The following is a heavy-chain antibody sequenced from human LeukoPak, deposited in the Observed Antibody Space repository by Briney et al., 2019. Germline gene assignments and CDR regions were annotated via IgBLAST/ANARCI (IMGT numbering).Heavy chain of an antibody. CDR3: AGVGDYNGDHVRFDY. J-gene: IGHJ4*02. D-gene: IGHD4-17*01. V-gene: IGHV3-74*01. Sequence: CGRRITKKRLVWVSRLNRDGRDTTYADSVKGRFTISRDNAKNTLYLQMNSLRVEDTAVYYCAGVGDYNGDHVRFDYWGQGTLVTVSS. CDR2: LNRDGRDT.